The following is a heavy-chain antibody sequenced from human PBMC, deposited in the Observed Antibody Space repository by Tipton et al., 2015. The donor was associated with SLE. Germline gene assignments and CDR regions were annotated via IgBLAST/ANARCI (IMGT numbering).Heavy chain of an antibody. CDR3: ARTNPLYSSSLTGLYGMDV. CDR1: GGSFSDYY. Sequence: TLSLTCTVYGGSFSDYYWSWIRQPPGKGLEWIGEINHRGSTNYNPSLKSRVTPSVDTSKNQFSLRLRSVTAADTAVYYCARTNPLYSSSLTGLYGMDVWGQGTTVTVSS. J-gene: IGHJ6*02. D-gene: IGHD6-13*01. V-gene: IGHV4-34*01. CDR2: INHRGST.